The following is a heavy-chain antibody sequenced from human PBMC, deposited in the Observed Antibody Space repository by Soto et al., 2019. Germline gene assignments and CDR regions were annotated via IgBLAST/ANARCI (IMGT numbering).Heavy chain of an antibody. D-gene: IGHD2-2*01. J-gene: IGHJ4*02. Sequence: PGESLNISCKGSGYSFTSYWTSWVRQMPGKGLEWMGIIYPGDSDTRYSPSFQGHVTISADKSISTAYLQWSSLKASDTAMYYCARLDIVVVPVFDYWGQGTLVTVSS. CDR3: ARLDIVVVPVFDY. V-gene: IGHV5-51*01. CDR2: IYPGDSDT. CDR1: GYSFTSYW.